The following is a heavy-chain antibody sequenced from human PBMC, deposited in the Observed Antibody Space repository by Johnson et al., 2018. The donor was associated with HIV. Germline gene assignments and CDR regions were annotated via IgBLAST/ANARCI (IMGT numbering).Heavy chain of an antibody. D-gene: IGHD3-16*01. J-gene: IGHJ3*02. CDR2: INSDGSST. CDR1: GFTFSSYW. V-gene: IGHV3-74*01. Sequence: VQLVESGGGLVQPGGSLRLSCAASGFTFSSYWMHWVRQAPGKGLVWVSRINSDGSSTSYADSVKGRFTISRDNAKNTLYLQMNSLRTEDTALYYCARGGRGSAFDIWGQGTMVTVSS. CDR3: ARGGRGSAFDI.